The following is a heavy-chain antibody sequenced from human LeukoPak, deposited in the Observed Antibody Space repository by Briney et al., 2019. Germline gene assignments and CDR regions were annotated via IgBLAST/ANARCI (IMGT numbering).Heavy chain of an antibody. CDR2: IKSKTDGGTT. V-gene: IGHV3-15*01. J-gene: IGHJ4*02. CDR1: GFTFSNAW. Sequence: PGGSLRLSCAASGFTFSNAWMSWVRQAPGKGLEWVGRIKSKTDGGTTVYAAPVKGRFTISRDDSKNTLYLQMNSLKTEDTAVYYCTTLSGYDQYFDDWGQGTPVTVSS. CDR3: TTLSGYDQYFDD. D-gene: IGHD5-12*01.